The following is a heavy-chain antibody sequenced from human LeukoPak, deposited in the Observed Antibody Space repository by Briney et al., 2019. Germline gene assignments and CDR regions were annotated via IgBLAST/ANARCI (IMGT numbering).Heavy chain of an antibody. CDR1: GYTFTSYY. J-gene: IGHJ5*02. D-gene: IGHD3-22*01. CDR2: IIPIFGTA. Sequence: SVKVSCKASGYTFTSYYMHWVRQAPGQGLEWMGGIIPIFGTANYAQKFQGRVTIAADESTSTAYMELSSLRSEDTAVYYCARGGTSYYYDTPFGPWGQGTLVTVSS. CDR3: ARGGTSYYYDTPFGP. V-gene: IGHV1-69*13.